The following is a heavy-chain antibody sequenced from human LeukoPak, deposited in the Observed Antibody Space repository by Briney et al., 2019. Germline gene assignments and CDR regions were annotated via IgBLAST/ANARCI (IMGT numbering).Heavy chain of an antibody. D-gene: IGHD1-26*01. J-gene: IGHJ4*02. CDR3: SRNTLTLGAGDY. V-gene: IGHV3-33*08. CDR2: IWYDGSNK. Sequence: QSGGSLSVFCAASGFTFSSYWMSWVRQAPGKGLEWVAVIWYDGSNKYYADSVKGRFTIYRDNSKNTLYLQMNSLRAEDTAVYYCSRNTLTLGAGDYWGQGTLVTVSS. CDR1: GFTFSSYW.